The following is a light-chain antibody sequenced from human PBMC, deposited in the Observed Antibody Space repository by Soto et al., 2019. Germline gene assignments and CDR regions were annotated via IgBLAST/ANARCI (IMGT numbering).Light chain of an antibody. CDR2: YDS. V-gene: IGLV3-21*01. CDR1: NVGSRS. CDR3: QVWEATGDQVV. J-gene: IGLJ2*01. Sequence: SSELTQPPSVSVAPGETARISCGGNNVGSRSDHWYQQKPGQAPFLVIYYDSDRPSGIPERCSGSNSGNTATLIISSVVAGDEADYYCQVWEATGDQVVFGGGTKLTVL.